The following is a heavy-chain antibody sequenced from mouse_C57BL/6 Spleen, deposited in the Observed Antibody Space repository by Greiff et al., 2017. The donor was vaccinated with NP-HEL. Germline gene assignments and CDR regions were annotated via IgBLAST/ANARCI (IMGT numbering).Heavy chain of an antibody. CDR2: IDPSDSYT. Sequence: QVQLKQPGAELVKPGASVKLSCKASGYTFTSYWMQWVKQRPGQGLEWIGEIDPSDSYTNYNQKFKGKATLTVDKSSSTAYMQLSSLTSEDSAVYYCARPDYWGQGTTLTVSS. CDR3: ARPDY. CDR1: GYTFTSYW. V-gene: IGHV1-50*01. J-gene: IGHJ2*01.